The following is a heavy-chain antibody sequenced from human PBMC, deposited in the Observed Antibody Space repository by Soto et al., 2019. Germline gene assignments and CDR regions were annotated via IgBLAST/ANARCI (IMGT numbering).Heavy chain of an antibody. CDR3: ARRVLRISKFDF. CDR2: IYYSGIT. CDR1: GGSISSGDYY. J-gene: IGHJ4*02. D-gene: IGHD2-15*01. V-gene: IGHV4-30-4*01. Sequence: QVQLQESGPGLVRPSQTLSLTCTVSGGSISSGDYYWSWIRQPPGKGLEWVGNIYYSGITYYNPSLKSRVTMSVDTLKNQFSLKLTSVTAADTGVYFCARRVLRISKFDFWGQGTPVTVSS.